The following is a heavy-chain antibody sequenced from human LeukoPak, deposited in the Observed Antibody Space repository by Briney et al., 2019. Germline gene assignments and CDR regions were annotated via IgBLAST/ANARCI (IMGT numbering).Heavy chain of an antibody. V-gene: IGHV1-2*02. CDR2: INPNSGDT. CDR1: GYSFTGYY. CDR3: ARGPSTGDFDY. J-gene: IGHJ4*02. D-gene: IGHD1-1*01. Sequence: ASVKVSCKASGYSFTGYYLDWMRQALGQRFEWMGWINPNSGDTSYAQKFQGRVTMTRDTSISTVYMDLSSLRSDDTAAYYCARGPSTGDFDYWGQGTPVTVSS.